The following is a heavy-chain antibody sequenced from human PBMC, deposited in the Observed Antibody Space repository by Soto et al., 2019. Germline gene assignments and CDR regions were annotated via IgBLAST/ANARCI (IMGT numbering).Heavy chain of an antibody. J-gene: IGHJ4*02. CDR1: GFTFSYYA. D-gene: IGHD5-12*01. Sequence: GGSLRLSCTASGFTFSYYAMSWVRQPPGKGLEWVSVISAGGSTYYADSVKGRFTVSRANSKNTLYLQMNSLRAEDTAVYYCARYSGYEHPDYWGQGTLVTVSS. CDR2: ISAGGST. V-gene: IGHV3-23*01. CDR3: ARYSGYEHPDY.